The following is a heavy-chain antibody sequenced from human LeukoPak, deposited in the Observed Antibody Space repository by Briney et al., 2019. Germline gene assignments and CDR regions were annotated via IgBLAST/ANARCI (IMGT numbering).Heavy chain of an antibody. CDR3: AREGTWSYYYDY. Sequence: HSGGSLRLSCAASGFTVSSNYMSWVRQAPGKGLEWVSVIYSGGSTYYADSVKGRLTISRDNSKNTLYLQMNSLRAEDTAVYYCAREGTWSYYYDYWGQGTLVTVSS. D-gene: IGHD1-26*01. V-gene: IGHV3-53*01. CDR1: GFTVSSNY. J-gene: IGHJ4*02. CDR2: IYSGGST.